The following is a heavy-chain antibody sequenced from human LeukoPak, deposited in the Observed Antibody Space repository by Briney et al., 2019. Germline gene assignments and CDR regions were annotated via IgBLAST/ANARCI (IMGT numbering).Heavy chain of an antibody. Sequence: SVTVSCKASGYSFTSYNIHWVRQAPGQGLEWMGGIIPIFGTANYAQKFQGRVTITADESTSTAYMELSSLRSEDTAVYYCARELGITMIVGVFDPWGQGTLVTVSS. CDR2: IIPIFGTA. CDR3: ARELGITMIVGVFDP. D-gene: IGHD3-22*01. CDR1: GYSFTSYN. V-gene: IGHV1-69*13. J-gene: IGHJ5*02.